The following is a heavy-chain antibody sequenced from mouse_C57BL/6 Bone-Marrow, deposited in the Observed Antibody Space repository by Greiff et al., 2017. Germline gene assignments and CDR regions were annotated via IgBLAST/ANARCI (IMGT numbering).Heavy chain of an antibody. V-gene: IGHV14-2*01. CDR1: GFNIKDYY. CDR3: AIRRLLPYAMDY. Sequence: EVKLMESGAELVKPGASVKLSCTASGFNIKDYYMHWVKQRTEQGLEWIGRIDPEDGETKYAPKFQGKATITAVTSSNTAYLQLSSLTSEDAAVYYYAIRRLLPYAMDYWGQGTSVTVSS. J-gene: IGHJ4*01. D-gene: IGHD2-3*01. CDR2: IDPEDGET.